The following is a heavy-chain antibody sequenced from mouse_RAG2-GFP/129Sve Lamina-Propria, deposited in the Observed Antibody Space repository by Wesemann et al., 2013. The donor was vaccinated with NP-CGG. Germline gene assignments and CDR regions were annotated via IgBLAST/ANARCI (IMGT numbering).Heavy chain of an antibody. CDR2: GNGAT. CDR3: AFYDYDEGYAMDY. D-gene: IGHD2-4*01. V-gene: IGHV1-12*01. Sequence: GNGATSYNQKFKGKATLTVDKSSSTAYMQLSSLTSEDSAVYFCAFYDYDEGYAMDYWGQGTSVTVSS. J-gene: IGHJ4*01.